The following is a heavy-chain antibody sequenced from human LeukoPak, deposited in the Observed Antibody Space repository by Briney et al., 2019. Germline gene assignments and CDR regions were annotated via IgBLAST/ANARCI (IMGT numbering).Heavy chain of an antibody. CDR1: GGSISSGNYY. D-gene: IGHD3-9*01. CDR2: IYTSGST. Sequence: PSETLSLTCTVSGGSISSGNYYWSWIRQPAGKGLEWIGRIYTSGSTKYNPSLKSRVTISVDTSKNQFSLKLSSVTAADTAVYYCARWGRYFDWLFSRHQYYFDYWGQGTLVTVSS. J-gene: IGHJ4*02. CDR3: ARWGRYFDWLFSRHQYYFDY. V-gene: IGHV4-61*02.